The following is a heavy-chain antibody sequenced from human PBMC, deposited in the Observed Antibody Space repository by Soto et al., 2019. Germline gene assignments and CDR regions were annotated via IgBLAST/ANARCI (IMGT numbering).Heavy chain of an antibody. CDR1: GFTFSSYG. Sequence: QVQLVESGGGVVQPGRSLRLSCAASGFTFSSYGMHWVRQAPGKGLEWVAVIWYDGSNKYYADSVKGRFTISRDNSKNTLYLQSNSLRAEDTAVYYCARGDPGRWAYCGGDCYSGAFDIWGQGTMVTVSS. CDR3: ARGDPGRWAYCGGDCYSGAFDI. J-gene: IGHJ3*02. V-gene: IGHV3-33*01. CDR2: IWYDGSNK. D-gene: IGHD2-21*02.